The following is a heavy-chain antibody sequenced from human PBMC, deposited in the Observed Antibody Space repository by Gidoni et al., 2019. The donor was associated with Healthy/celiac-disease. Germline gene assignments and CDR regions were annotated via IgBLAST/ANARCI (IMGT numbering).Heavy chain of an antibody. V-gene: IGHV4-4*07. J-gene: IGHJ2*01. D-gene: IGHD6-13*01. CDR1: GGSISSYY. CDR2: IYTSWST. CDR3: ARDLGKQLVFFSPWYFDL. Sequence: QVQLQESGPGLVKPSETLSLTCTVSGGSISSYYWSWIRQPAGKGLEWIGRIYTSWSTNYTPSLKSRVTMSVDTSKNQFSLKLSSVTAADTAVYYCARDLGKQLVFFSPWYFDLWGRGTLVTVSS.